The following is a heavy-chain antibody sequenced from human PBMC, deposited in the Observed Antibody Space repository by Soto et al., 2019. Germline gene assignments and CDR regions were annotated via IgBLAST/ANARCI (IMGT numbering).Heavy chain of an antibody. D-gene: IGHD3-3*01. CDR1: GFTFSNAW. V-gene: IGHV3-15*01. Sequence: PGGSLRLSCAASGFTFSNAWMSWVRQAPGKGLEWVGRIKSKTDGGTTDYAAPVKGRFTISRDDSKNTLYLQMNSLKTEDTAVYYCTTEYYDFWSGYYSSGGFDYWGQGTLVTVSS. J-gene: IGHJ4*02. CDR3: TTEYYDFWSGYYSSGGFDY. CDR2: IKSKTDGGTT.